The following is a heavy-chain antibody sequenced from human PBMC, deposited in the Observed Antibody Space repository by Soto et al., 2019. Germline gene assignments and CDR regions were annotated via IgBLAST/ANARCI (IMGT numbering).Heavy chain of an antibody. CDR2: ISGSGGST. J-gene: IGHJ4*02. V-gene: IGHV3-23*01. D-gene: IGHD3-3*01. CDR1: GFTFSSYA. Sequence: GGSLRLSCAASGFTFSSYATSWVRQAPGKGLEWVSAISGSGGSTYYADSVKGRFTISRDNSKNTLYLQMNSLRAEDTAVYYCAKDHNYDFWSGYNYWGQGTLVTVSS. CDR3: AKDHNYDFWSGYNY.